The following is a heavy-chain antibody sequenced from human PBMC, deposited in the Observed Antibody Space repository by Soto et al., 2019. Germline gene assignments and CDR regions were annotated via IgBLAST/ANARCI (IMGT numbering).Heavy chain of an antibody. V-gene: IGHV1-8*01. D-gene: IGHD1-1*01. CDR3: SKVSRKGTAIDFDY. CDR2: VNPNNGDT. Sequence: QVQLVQSGAELKKPGASVKVSCEASGYTFSNYDMNWVRQATGQGPEWIGWVNPNNGDTGYAQKFQGRVTLTTDISTTTAYMERTSLRSEDTAIYYCSKVSRKGTAIDFDYWGQGTLITVYS. J-gene: IGHJ4*02. CDR1: GYTFSNYD.